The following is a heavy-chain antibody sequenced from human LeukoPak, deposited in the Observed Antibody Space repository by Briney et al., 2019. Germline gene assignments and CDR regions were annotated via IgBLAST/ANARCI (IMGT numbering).Heavy chain of an antibody. CDR3: AREGVALGSMDV. CDR1: GGSISSYY. Sequence: SETLSLTCTVSGGSISSYYWSWIRQPPGKGLEWIGYMYYSGRTNYNPSLKSRVTISVDTSKNQFSLKLSSVTAADTAVYYCAREGVALGSMDVWGKGTTVTVSS. D-gene: IGHD3-3*01. V-gene: IGHV4-59*01. J-gene: IGHJ6*03. CDR2: MYYSGRT.